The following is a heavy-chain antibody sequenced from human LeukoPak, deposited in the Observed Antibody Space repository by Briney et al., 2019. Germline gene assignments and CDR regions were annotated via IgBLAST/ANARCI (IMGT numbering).Heavy chain of an antibody. D-gene: IGHD3-10*01. CDR1: GGSISSYY. J-gene: IGHJ4*02. CDR2: INHSGST. V-gene: IGHV4-34*01. Sequence: PSETLSLTCTVSGGSISSYYWSWIRQPPGKGLEWIGEINHSGSTNYNPSLKSRVTISVDTSKNQFSLKLSSVTAADTAVYYCARAPRGVIIGYYFDYWGQGTLVTVSS. CDR3: ARAPRGVIIGYYFDY.